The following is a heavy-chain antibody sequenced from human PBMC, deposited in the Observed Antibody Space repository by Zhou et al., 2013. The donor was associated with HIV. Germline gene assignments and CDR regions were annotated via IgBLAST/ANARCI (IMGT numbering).Heavy chain of an antibody. J-gene: IGHJ3*01. CDR3: ARDRGGATCYRCMGAFDF. Sequence: QVRLVQSGDEVKKPGASVKVSCKTTGYTFNRYDVSWVRQAPGQGLEWMGGIIPIFAIPKYAQKFQGRVTITADASTSTVYLELSSLRSEDTGVYHCARDRGGATCYRCMGAFDFWGQGTMVTVSS. D-gene: IGHD2-15*01. CDR1: GYTFNRYD. CDR2: IIPIFAIP. V-gene: IGHV1-69*01.